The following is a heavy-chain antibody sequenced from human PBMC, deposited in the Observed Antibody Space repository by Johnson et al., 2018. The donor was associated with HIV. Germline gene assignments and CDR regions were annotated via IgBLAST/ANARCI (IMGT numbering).Heavy chain of an antibody. V-gene: IGHV3-30*02. Sequence: QVQLVESGGGVVQPGRSLRLSCAASGFTFSSYAMHWVRQAPGKGLEWVAFIRYDGSNKYYADSVKGRFTISRDNSKNTLYLQMNSLRAEDTAVYYCAKDWYNWDDGGGYDAFAFWGQGTMVTVSA. CDR1: GFTFSSYA. CDR3: AKDWYNWDDGGGYDAFAF. CDR2: IRYDGSNK. J-gene: IGHJ3*01. D-gene: IGHD1-1*01.